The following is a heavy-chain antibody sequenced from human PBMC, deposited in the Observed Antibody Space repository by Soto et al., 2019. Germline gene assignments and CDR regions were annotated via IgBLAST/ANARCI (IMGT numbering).Heavy chain of an antibody. Sequence: GASVKVSCKASGYTFTSYGISWVRQAPGQGLEWMGWISAYNGNTNYAQKLQGRVTMTTDTSTSTAYMELRSLRSDDTAVYYCARDSHAGSWSVCYYWGQGTLVTVSS. D-gene: IGHD6-13*01. J-gene: IGHJ4*02. V-gene: IGHV1-18*01. CDR3: ARDSHAGSWSVCYY. CDR1: GYTFTSYG. CDR2: ISAYNGNT.